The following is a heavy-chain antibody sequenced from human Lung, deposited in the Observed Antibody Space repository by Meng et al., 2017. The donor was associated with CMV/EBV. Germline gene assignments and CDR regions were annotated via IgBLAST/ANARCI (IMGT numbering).Heavy chain of an antibody. D-gene: IGHD3-22*01. CDR3: AKGDDSGWSPFDY. Sequence: GEXXKISCAASGFTFSNYAMNWVRQAPGKGLEWVSVIYSDGSSTYYADSVKGRFTISRDNSKNTLDLQMNSLRAEDTAIYYCAKGDDSGWSPFDYWDQGTLVTVSS. CDR1: GFTFSNYA. J-gene: IGHJ4*02. V-gene: IGHV3-23*03. CDR2: IYSDGSST.